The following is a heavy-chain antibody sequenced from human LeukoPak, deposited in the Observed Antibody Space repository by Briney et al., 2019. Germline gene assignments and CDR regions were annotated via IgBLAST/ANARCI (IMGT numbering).Heavy chain of an antibody. D-gene: IGHD1-14*01. CDR3: VRGTMEDYYFDY. J-gene: IGHJ4*02. CDR2: IYYSGST. CDR1: GGSISSYY. Sequence: SETLSLTCTVSGGSISSYYWSWIRQPPGKGLEWIGYIYYSGSTNYNPSLKSRVTISVDTSKNQFSLKLSSVTAADTAVYYCVRGTMEDYYFDYWGQGTLVTVSS. V-gene: IGHV4-59*01.